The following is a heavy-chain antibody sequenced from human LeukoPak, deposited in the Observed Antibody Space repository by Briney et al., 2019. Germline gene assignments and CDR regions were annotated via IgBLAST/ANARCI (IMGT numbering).Heavy chain of an antibody. D-gene: IGHD3-3*01. CDR1: EFTFSSYE. Sequence: GGSLRLSCAASEFTFSSYEMNWVRQAPGKGLEWVSYISSSGDTIYYADSVKGRFTISRDNAKNSLSLQLNSLRAEDTAVYYCARVPRSSRIPIFRWGQGTLVTVSS. CDR3: ARVPRSSRIPIFR. CDR2: ISSSGDTI. V-gene: IGHV3-48*03. J-gene: IGHJ4*02.